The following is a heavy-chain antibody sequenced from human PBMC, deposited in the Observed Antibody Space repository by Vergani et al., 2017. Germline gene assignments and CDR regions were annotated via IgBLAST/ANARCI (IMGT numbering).Heavy chain of an antibody. CDR3: AEDNVPGDYARSGYCDY. CDR1: GFTFTNFA. Sequence: EVQLLESGGNLVQPGGSLRLSCAASGFTFTNFAITWVRQAPGEGLEWVSGIRGSGGFTYCANSVKGRFTISRDNTKNTMLLQMNNLRAEDPAVYDCAEDNVPGDYARSGYCDYWGQGTLVTVSS. J-gene: IGHJ4*02. V-gene: IGHV3-23*01. D-gene: IGHD3-22*01. CDR2: IRGSGGFT.